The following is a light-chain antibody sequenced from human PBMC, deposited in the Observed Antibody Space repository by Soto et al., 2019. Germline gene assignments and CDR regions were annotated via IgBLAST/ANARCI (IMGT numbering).Light chain of an antibody. CDR1: QSVISTY. V-gene: IGKV3-20*01. J-gene: IGKJ5*01. Sequence: EIVLTQSPGTLSLSPGERATLSCRPSQSVISTYLAWYQQKPGQAPRLLIYGASSRATGIPDRFSGSGSGTDFTLTISSLEPEDFAVYYCQQYGSSPITFGQGTRLEI. CDR3: QQYGSSPIT. CDR2: GAS.